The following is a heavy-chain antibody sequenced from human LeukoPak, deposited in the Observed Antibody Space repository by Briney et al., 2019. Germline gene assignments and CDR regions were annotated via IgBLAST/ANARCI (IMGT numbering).Heavy chain of an antibody. CDR1: GYTFTGYY. V-gene: IGHV1-2*02. CDR3: ARGGIVVVVAARGAFDI. CDR2: INPNSGGT. J-gene: IGHJ3*02. Sequence: ASVKVSCKASGYTFTGYYMHWVRQAPGQGLEWMGWINPNSGGTNYAQKVQGRVTMTRDTSISTAYMELSRLRSDDTAVYYCARGGIVVVVAARGAFDIWGQGTMVTVSS. D-gene: IGHD2-15*01.